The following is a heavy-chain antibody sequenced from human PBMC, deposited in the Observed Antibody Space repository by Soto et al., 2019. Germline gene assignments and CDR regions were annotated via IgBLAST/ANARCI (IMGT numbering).Heavy chain of an antibody. Sequence: PSETLSLTCAVYGGSFSGYYWSWIRQPPGKGLEWIGEINHSGSTNYNPSLKSRVTISVDTSKNQFSLKLSSVTAADTAVYYCARGRGGAAAGISPYSYRWFDPWGQGTLVTVSS. CDR1: GGSFSGYY. J-gene: IGHJ5*02. CDR2: INHSGST. CDR3: ARGRGGAAAGISPYSYRWFDP. V-gene: IGHV4-34*01. D-gene: IGHD6-13*01.